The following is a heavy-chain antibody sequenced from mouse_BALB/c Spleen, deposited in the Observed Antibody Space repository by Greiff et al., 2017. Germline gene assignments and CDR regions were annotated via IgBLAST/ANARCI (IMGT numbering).Heavy chain of an antibody. CDR2: ISYSGST. V-gene: IGHV3-2*02. CDR1: GYSITSDYA. CDR3: ARYDYDYEGY. D-gene: IGHD2-4*01. J-gene: IGHJ4*01. Sequence: EVQLQESGPGLVKPSQSLSLTCTVTGYSITSDYAWHWIRQFPGNKLEWMGYISYSGSTSYNPSLKSRISITRDTSKNQFFLQLNSVTTEDTATYYCARYDYDYEGYWGQGTSVTVSS.